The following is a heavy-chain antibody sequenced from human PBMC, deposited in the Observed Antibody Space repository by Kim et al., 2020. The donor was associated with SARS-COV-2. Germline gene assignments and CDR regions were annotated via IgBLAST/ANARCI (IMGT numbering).Heavy chain of an antibody. Sequence: SETLSLTCTVSGGSISSSSYYWGWIRQPPGKGLEWIGSIYYSGSTYYNPSLKSRVTISVDTSKNQFSLKLSSVTAADTAVYYCARLQHYYDSSGLGRGAFDIWGQGTMVTVSS. J-gene: IGHJ3*02. D-gene: IGHD3-22*01. CDR1: GGSISSSSYY. V-gene: IGHV4-39*01. CDR3: ARLQHYYDSSGLGRGAFDI. CDR2: IYYSGST.